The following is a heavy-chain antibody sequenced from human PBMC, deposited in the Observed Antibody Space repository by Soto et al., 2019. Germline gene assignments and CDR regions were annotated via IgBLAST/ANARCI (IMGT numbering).Heavy chain of an antibody. D-gene: IGHD1-20*01. V-gene: IGHV1-18*01. Sequence: QVQLVQSGGEMKKPGASVKVSCRASGYTFINYDITWVRQAPGQGLEWMGWFSPYNGNTNYAQELQGRVTMTTDTYTSTDYMELRSLRSDDTAMYFCARGRITSLGPFDYWGQGTLVTVSS. CDR2: FSPYNGNT. CDR3: ARGRITSLGPFDY. J-gene: IGHJ4*02. CDR1: GYTFINYD.